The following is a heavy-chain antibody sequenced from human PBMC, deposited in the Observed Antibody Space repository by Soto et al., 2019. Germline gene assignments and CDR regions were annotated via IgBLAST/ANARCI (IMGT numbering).Heavy chain of an antibody. CDR1: GFTFSSYS. V-gene: IGHV3-21*01. J-gene: IGHJ3*02. Sequence: GGSLRLSCAASGFTFSSYSMNWVRQAPGKGLEWVSSISSSSSYIYYADSVKGRFTISRDNAKNSLYLQMNSLRAEDTAVYYCARGGVVVVAATNDAFDIRGQGTMVTVSS. D-gene: IGHD2-15*01. CDR2: ISSSSSYI. CDR3: ARGGVVVVAATNDAFDI.